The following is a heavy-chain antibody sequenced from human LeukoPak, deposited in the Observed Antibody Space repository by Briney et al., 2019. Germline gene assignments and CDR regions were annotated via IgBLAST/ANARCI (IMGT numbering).Heavy chain of an antibody. CDR3: ARVPHYDFWSGYPRFDP. V-gene: IGHV3-7*01. Sequence: GGSLRLSCAASGFTLSSYWMSWVRQAPGKGLEWVANIKQDGSEKYYVDSVKGRFTISRDNAKNSLYLQMNSLRAEDTAVYYCARVPHYDFWSGYPRFDPWGQGTLVTVSS. J-gene: IGHJ5*02. D-gene: IGHD3-3*01. CDR1: GFTLSSYW. CDR2: IKQDGSEK.